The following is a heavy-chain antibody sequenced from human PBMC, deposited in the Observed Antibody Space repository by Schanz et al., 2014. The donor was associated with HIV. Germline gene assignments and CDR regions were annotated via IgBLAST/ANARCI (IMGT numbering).Heavy chain of an antibody. CDR1: GFTFDDYA. J-gene: IGHJ4*02. Sequence: VQLVESGGGVVQPGRSLRLSCAASGFTFDDYAMHWVRQAPGKGLEWVSGISWNSGSIGYADSVKGRFTISRDNGKNSLFLQMTSLKIEDTALYYCTKDIRAGGRSWYKRGAGFDYWGQGTLVTVSS. D-gene: IGHD6-13*01. CDR3: TKDIRAGGRSWYKRGAGFDY. V-gene: IGHV3-9*01. CDR2: ISWNSGSI.